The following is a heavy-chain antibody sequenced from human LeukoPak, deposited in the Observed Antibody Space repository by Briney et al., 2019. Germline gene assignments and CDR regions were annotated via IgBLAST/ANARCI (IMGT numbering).Heavy chain of an antibody. D-gene: IGHD1-1*01. Sequence: GGSLRLSCAPSGFTFSNYWMTWVRQPPGKGLEWVANIKQDGSAEYYVDSVKGRFTISEDNAKSSLYLQTNSLRAEDTAVYYCARHIDWKFDYWGQGTLVTVSS. V-gene: IGHV3-7*01. J-gene: IGHJ4*02. CDR3: ARHIDWKFDY. CDR1: GFTFSNYW. CDR2: IKQDGSAE.